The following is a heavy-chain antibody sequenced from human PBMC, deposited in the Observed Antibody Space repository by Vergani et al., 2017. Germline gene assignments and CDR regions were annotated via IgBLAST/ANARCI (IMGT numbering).Heavy chain of an antibody. CDR2: ISAYNGNT. CDR3: ARELRNGDRRPQWGYYYCYGMDV. D-gene: IGHD1-1*01. Sequence: QVQLVQSGAEVKKPGASVKVSCKASGYTFTSYGISWVRQAPGQGLEWMGWISAYNGNTNYAQKLQGRVTMTTDTSTSTAYMELRSLRSDDTAVYYCARELRNGDRRPQWGYYYCYGMDVWGQGTTVTVSS. J-gene: IGHJ6*02. V-gene: IGHV1-18*01. CDR1: GYTFTSYG.